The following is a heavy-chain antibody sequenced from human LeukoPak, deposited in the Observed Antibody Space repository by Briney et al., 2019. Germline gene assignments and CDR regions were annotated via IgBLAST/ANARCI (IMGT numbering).Heavy chain of an antibody. D-gene: IGHD3-22*01. CDR1: GYTFTSYG. J-gene: IGHJ4*02. CDR3: ARGNYYDSSGYYSGFDY. CDR2: ISAYNGNT. Sequence: SVKVSCKASGYTFTSYGISWVRQAPGQGLEWMGWISAYNGNTNYAQKLQGRVTMTTDTSTSTAYMELRSLRSDDTAVYYCARGNYYDSSGYYSGFDYWGQGTLVTVSS. V-gene: IGHV1-18*01.